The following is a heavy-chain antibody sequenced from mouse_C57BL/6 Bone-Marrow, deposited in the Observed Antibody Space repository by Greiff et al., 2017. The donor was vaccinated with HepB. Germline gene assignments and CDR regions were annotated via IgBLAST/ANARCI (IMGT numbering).Heavy chain of an antibody. V-gene: IGHV1-53*01. J-gene: IGHJ4*01. CDR2: INPSNGGT. Sequence: QVQLKQPGTELVKPGASVKLSCKASGYTFTSYWMHWVKQRPGQGLEWIGNINPSNGGTNYNEKFKSKATLTVDKSSSTAYMQLSSLTSEDSAVYYCAREGPYGNYVHYYAMDYWGQGTSVTVSS. CDR3: AREGPYGNYVHYYAMDY. D-gene: IGHD2-1*01. CDR1: GYTFTSYW.